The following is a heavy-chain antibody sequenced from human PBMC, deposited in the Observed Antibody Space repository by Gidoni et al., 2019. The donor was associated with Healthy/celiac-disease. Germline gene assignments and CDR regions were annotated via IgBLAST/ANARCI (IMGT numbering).Heavy chain of an antibody. V-gene: IGHV4-39*01. Sequence: QLQLQESGPGLVKPSETLSLTCTVSGGSISSSSYYWGWIRQPPGKGLEWIGSIYYSGSTYYNPSLKSRVTISVDTSKNQFSLKLSSVTAADTAVYYCARQNYYGSGSYYRDYWGQGTLVTVSS. CDR2: IYYSGST. CDR3: ARQNYYGSGSYYRDY. D-gene: IGHD3-10*01. J-gene: IGHJ4*02. CDR1: GGSISSSSYY.